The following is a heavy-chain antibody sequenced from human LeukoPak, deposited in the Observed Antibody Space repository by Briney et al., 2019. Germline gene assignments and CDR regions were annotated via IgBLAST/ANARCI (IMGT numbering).Heavy chain of an antibody. Sequence: ASVKASCKASGYTFTSYDINWVRQATGQGLEWMGWMNPNSGNTGYAQEFQGRVTMTRNTSISTAYMELSSLRSEDTAVYYCATGYRNIVVVPAANPFDYWGQGTLVTVSS. J-gene: IGHJ4*02. CDR3: ATGYRNIVVVPAANPFDY. CDR1: GYTFTSYD. V-gene: IGHV1-8*01. D-gene: IGHD2-2*01. CDR2: MNPNSGNT.